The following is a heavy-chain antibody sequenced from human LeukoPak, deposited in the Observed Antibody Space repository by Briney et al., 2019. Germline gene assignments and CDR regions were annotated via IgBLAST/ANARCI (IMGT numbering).Heavy chain of an antibody. D-gene: IGHD3-10*01. CDR3: AKTLWFGELLDPVYYYYGMDV. V-gene: IGHV3-23*01. CDR1: GFTFSSYA. CDR2: ISGSGGST. Sequence: GGSLRLSCAASGFTFSSYAMSWVRQAPGKGPEWVSAISGSGGSTYYADSVKGRFTISRDNSKNTLYLQMNSLRAEDTAVYYCAKTLWFGELLDPVYYYYGMDVWGKGTTVTVSS. J-gene: IGHJ6*04.